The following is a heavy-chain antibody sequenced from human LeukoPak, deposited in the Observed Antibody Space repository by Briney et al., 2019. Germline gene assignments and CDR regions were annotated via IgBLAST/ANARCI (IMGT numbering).Heavy chain of an antibody. V-gene: IGHV1-24*01. CDR1: GYTLTELS. CDR2: FDPEDGET. CDR3: ARDPAFRGAQMEY. Sequence: ASVKVSCKVSGYTLTELSMHWVRQAPGKGLEWMGGFDPEDGETIYAQNLQGRVTMTIDTSTSTAYMELRSLRSDDTAVYYCARDPAFRGAQMEYWGQGTLVTVSS. J-gene: IGHJ4*02. D-gene: IGHD3-10*01.